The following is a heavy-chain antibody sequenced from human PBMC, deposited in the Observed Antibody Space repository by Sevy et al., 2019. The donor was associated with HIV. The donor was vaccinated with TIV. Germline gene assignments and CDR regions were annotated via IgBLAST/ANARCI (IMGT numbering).Heavy chain of an antibody. Sequence: GGSLRLSCAASGFTFSNYAMHWVRQAPGKGLAWVAVIWYDGSKIFYADSVKGRFTISRDNSESTLYLQMNSLRAEDTALYHCAKGGPNSGYDYYFDYWGQGTLVTVSS. D-gene: IGHD5-12*01. CDR3: AKGGPNSGYDYYFDY. CDR2: IWYDGSKI. CDR1: GFTFSNYA. V-gene: IGHV3-33*06. J-gene: IGHJ4*02.